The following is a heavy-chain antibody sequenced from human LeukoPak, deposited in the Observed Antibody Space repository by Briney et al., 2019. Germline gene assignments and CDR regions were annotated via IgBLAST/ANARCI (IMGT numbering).Heavy chain of an antibody. CDR3: ARWGYCSGGSCYDY. CDR2: ISSSSSTI. J-gene: IGHJ4*02. CDR1: GFTFSRYS. D-gene: IGHD2-15*01. V-gene: IGHV3-48*02. Sequence: GGSLRLSCAASGFTFSRYSMNWVRQAPGKGLGWVSYISSSSSTIYYADSVKGRFTISRDNAKNSLYLQMNSLRDEDTAVYYCARWGYCSGGSCYDYWGQGTLVTVSS.